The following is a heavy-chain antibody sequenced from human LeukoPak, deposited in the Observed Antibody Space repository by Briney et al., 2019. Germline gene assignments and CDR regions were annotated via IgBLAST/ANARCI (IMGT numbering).Heavy chain of an antibody. Sequence: GSLRLFCSASGFTASSNYMSWVRQAPGKGLEWVSVIYSGGSTYYADSVKGRFTISRHNSKNTLYLQMNSLRAEDTAVYYCARAGSGWYDYWGQGTLVTVSS. CDR1: GFTASSNY. CDR2: IYSGGST. CDR3: ARAGSGWYDY. V-gene: IGHV3-53*04. J-gene: IGHJ4*02. D-gene: IGHD6-19*01.